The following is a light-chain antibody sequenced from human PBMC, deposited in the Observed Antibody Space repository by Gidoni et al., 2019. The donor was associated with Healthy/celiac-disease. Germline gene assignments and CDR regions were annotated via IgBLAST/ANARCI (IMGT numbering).Light chain of an antibody. V-gene: IGLV3-19*01. CDR3: NPRDSSGNRHVV. Sequence: SSELTQDPALSVSLGQTVTITCQGDSLRSYYASWYQQKPGQAPVLVIYGKNNRPSVIPDRFSGSSSGNTASLTITGAQAEDEADYYCNPRDSSGNRHVVFGGGTKLTVL. CDR1: SLRSYY. J-gene: IGLJ2*01. CDR2: GKN.